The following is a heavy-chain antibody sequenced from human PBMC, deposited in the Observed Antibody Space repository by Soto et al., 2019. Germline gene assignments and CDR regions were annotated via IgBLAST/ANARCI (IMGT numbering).Heavy chain of an antibody. V-gene: IGHV6-1*01. CDR2: TYYRSKWDT. CDR3: AREGHEYNWNSGALDI. Sequence: PSQTLSLTCAISGDSVSSNSATWNWIRQSPSRGLEWLGRTYYRSKWDTDYAVSVKSRITINPDTSKNQFSLQLNSVTAEDTVLYYCAREGHEYNWNSGALDIWGQGTMVTVSS. J-gene: IGHJ3*02. D-gene: IGHD1-7*01. CDR1: GDSVSSNSAT.